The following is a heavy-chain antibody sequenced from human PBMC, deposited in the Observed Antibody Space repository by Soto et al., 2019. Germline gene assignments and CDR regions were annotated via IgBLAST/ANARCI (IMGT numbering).Heavy chain of an antibody. V-gene: IGHV1-18*01. Sequence: ASVKVSCKASGYTFTSYGISWVRQAPGQGLEWMGWISAYNGNTNYAQKLQGRVTMTTDTSTSTAYMELSSLRSEDTAVYYCAIGPQDYGDYVFSLGAFDIWGQGTMVTVSS. J-gene: IGHJ3*02. CDR2: ISAYNGNT. D-gene: IGHD4-17*01. CDR1: GYTFTSYG. CDR3: AIGPQDYGDYVFSLGAFDI.